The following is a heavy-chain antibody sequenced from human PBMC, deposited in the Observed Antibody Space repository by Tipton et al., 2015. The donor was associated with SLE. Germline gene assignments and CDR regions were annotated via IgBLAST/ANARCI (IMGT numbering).Heavy chain of an antibody. D-gene: IGHD3-22*01. Sequence: GLVKPSQSLSLTCTVSGGSISSGNYYWSWIRQPAGKGLEWIGHIYYTGNITFNPSLKSRVIISVDTSKNQFSLKLSSVTAADTAVYYCARGGNYYDGSGYWELGRHDFWGPGTQVTVSS. CDR2: IYYTGNI. V-gene: IGHV4-61*10. CDR3: ARGGNYYDGSGYWELGRHDF. J-gene: IGHJ4*02. CDR1: GGSISSGNYY.